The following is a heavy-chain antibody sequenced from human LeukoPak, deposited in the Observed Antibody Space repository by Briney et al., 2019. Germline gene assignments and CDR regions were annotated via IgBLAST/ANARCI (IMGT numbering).Heavy chain of an antibody. Sequence: SETLSLTCTVSGGSISSYYWSWIRQPPGKGLEWIGYIYYSGSTKCNPSLKSRVTISVDTSKNQFSLNLSSVTAADTAVYYCARDTYSASGNYFEYWGQGALVTVSS. CDR1: GGSISSYY. CDR3: ARDTYSASGNYFEY. CDR2: IYYSGST. J-gene: IGHJ4*02. D-gene: IGHD5-12*01. V-gene: IGHV4-59*01.